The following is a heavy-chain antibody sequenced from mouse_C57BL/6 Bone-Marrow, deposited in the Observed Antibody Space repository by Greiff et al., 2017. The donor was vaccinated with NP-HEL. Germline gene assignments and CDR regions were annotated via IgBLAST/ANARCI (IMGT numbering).Heavy chain of an antibody. CDR2: IDPSDSYT. V-gene: IGHV1-69*01. D-gene: IGHD1-1*01. CDR3: ERCYYGSSYASFDY. CDR1: GYTFTSYW. J-gene: IGHJ2*01. Sequence: QVQLQQPGAELVMPGASVKLSCKASGYTFTSYWMHWVKQRPGQGLEWIGEIDPSDSYTNYNQKFKGKSTLTVDKSSSTAYMQLSSLTSEDSAVYYCERCYYGSSYASFDYWGQGTTLTVSS.